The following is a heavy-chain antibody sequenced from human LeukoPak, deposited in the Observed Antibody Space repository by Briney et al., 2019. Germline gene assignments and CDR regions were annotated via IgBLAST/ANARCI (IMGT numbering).Heavy chain of an antibody. V-gene: IGHV5-51*01. CDR2: IYPGDSGT. Sequence: GESLKISCKGSGYSFTSYWIGWVRQMPGKGLEWMGIIYPGDSGTRYSPSFQGQVTISADKSISTAYLQWSSLKASDTAMYYCARRGPGYDFWSGYYVDYWGQGTLVTVSS. CDR3: ARRGPGYDFWSGYYVDY. J-gene: IGHJ4*02. CDR1: GYSFTSYW. D-gene: IGHD3-3*01.